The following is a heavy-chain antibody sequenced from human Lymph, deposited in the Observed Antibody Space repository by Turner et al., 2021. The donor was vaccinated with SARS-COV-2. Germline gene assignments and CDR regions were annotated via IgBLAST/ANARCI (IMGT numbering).Heavy chain of an antibody. CDR1: GFTFNNAW. D-gene: IGHD6-6*01. V-gene: IGHV3-15*01. CDR3: TTDPGQLVPYFDY. Sequence: VQLVESGGGLVRPGGSLRLYCAASGFTFNNAWMSWVRQAPGKGLEWFVRIKSKTDGGTTDYAAPVKGRFTISRYESKITLYLQMNSLKTEDTAVYYCTTDPGQLVPYFDYWGQGTLVTVSS. J-gene: IGHJ4*02. CDR2: IKSKTDGGTT.